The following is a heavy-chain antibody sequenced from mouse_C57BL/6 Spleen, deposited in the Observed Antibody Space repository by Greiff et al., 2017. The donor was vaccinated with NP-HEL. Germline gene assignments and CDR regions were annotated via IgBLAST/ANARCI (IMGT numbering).Heavy chain of an antibody. J-gene: IGHJ2*01. CDR2: IDPENGDT. CDR1: GFNIKDDY. D-gene: IGHD2-2*01. Sequence: EVQLQQSGAELVRPGASVKLSCTASGFNIKDDYMHWVKQRPEQGLEWIGWIDPENGDTEYASKFQGKATITADTSSNTAYLQLSSLTSEDTAVYYCTVLWLRRSRTFDYWGQGTTLTVSS. CDR3: TVLWLRRSRTFDY. V-gene: IGHV14-4*01.